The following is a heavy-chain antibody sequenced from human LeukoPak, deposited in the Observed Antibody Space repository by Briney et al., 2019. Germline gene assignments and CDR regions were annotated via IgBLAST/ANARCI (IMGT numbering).Heavy chain of an antibody. V-gene: IGHV3-33*01. CDR1: GFTFSSYG. CDR3: ARDYYRYFDY. CDR2: IWYDGSNK. D-gene: IGHD3-22*01. Sequence: GRSLRLSCAASGFTFSSYGMHWVRQAPGKGLEWVTVIWYDGSNKYYADSVKGRFTISRDNSKNTPYLQMNSLRAEDTAVYYCARDYYRYFDYWGQGTLVTVSS. J-gene: IGHJ4*02.